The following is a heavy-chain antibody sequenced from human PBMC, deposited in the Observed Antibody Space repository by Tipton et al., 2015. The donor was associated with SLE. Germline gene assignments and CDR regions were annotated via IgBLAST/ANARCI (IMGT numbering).Heavy chain of an antibody. Sequence: LRLSCTVSGGSITNHYWNWIRQPPGKGLEWIGYIHYSGTTHDNPSLKSRVTMSVDMSKNPFSLRLNSVTAADTAVYYCARDQEMASGENRFDPWGQGTLVTVSS. J-gene: IGHJ5*02. CDR2: IHYSGTT. D-gene: IGHD5-24*01. V-gene: IGHV4-59*11. CDR1: GGSITNHY. CDR3: ARDQEMASGENRFDP.